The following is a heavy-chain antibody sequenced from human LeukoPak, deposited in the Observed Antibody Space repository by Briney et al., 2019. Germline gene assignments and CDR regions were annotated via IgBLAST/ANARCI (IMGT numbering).Heavy chain of an antibody. CDR2: ITAYNGNT. J-gene: IGHJ4*02. Sequence: GASVKVSCKASGYTFTSYGISWVRQAPGQGLEWMGWITAYNGNTNYAQKLQGRVTMTTDTSTSTAYMELSRLRSDDTAVYYCARDFEGEPLDYWGQGTLVTVSS. CDR1: GYTFTSYG. V-gene: IGHV1-18*01. CDR3: ARDFEGEPLDY. D-gene: IGHD1-14*01.